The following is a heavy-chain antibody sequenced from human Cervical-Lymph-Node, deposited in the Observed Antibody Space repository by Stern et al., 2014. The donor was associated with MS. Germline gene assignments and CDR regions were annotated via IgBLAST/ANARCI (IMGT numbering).Heavy chain of an antibody. D-gene: IGHD1-1*01. J-gene: IGHJ4*02. CDR3: ARDRDWNLDY. CDR1: GYTFPTNG. CDR2: ISANSGNT. V-gene: IGHV1-18*01. Sequence: QLVQSGAEAKKPGASVKVSCKASGYTFPTNGISWVRQAPGQGLEWMGWISANSGNTNYARNFQDRVTMTTDTSTTTAYMELRSLTSDDTAVYYCARDRDWNLDYWGQGTLVTVSS.